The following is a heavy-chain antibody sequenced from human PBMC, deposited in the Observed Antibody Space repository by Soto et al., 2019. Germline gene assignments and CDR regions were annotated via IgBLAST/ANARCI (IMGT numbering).Heavy chain of an antibody. Sequence: EVQLLESGGGLVQPGGSLRLSCAASGFTFSSYAMSWVRQAPGKGLEWVSAISGSGGSTYYADSVKGRFTISRDNSKNTLYLQMNSLRAGDTAVYYCAKDLRHYYGSGSSYWGQGSLVTVS. J-gene: IGHJ4*02. V-gene: IGHV3-23*01. CDR1: GFTFSSYA. CDR2: ISGSGGST. D-gene: IGHD3-10*01. CDR3: AKDLRHYYGSGSSY.